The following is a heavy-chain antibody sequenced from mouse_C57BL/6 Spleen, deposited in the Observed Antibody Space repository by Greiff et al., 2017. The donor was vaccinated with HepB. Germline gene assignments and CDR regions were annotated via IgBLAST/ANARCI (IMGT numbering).Heavy chain of an antibody. CDR2: IYPGDGDT. Sequence: VKLMESGAELVKPGASVKISCKASGYAFSSYWMNWVKQRPGKGLEWIGQIYPGDGDTNYNGKFKGKATLTADKSSSTAYMQLSSLTSEDSAVYFCARWGAQVFDYWGQGTTLTVSS. CDR3: ARWGAQVFDY. V-gene: IGHV1-80*01. J-gene: IGHJ2*01. CDR1: GYAFSSYW. D-gene: IGHD3-2*02.